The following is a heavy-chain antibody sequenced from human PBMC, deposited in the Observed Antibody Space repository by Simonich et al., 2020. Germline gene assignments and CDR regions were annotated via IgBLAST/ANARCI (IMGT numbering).Heavy chain of an antibody. D-gene: IGHD6-25*01. V-gene: IGHV1-2*02. CDR2: IKPNSGGT. CDR3: ARGGLGHWYFDL. J-gene: IGHJ2*01. Sequence: QVQLVQSGAEVKKPGASVKVSCKASGYTFTGYYMHWVRQAPGQGLEWRGGIKPNSGGTNYAKKFQGRVTMTRDTSISTAYMELSRLRSDDTAVYYCARGGLGHWYFDLWGRGTLVTVSS. CDR1: GYTFTGYY.